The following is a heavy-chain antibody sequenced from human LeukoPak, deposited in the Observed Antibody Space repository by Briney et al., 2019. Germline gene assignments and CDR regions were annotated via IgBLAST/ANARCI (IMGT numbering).Heavy chain of an antibody. CDR2: ISGSGGST. D-gene: IGHD3-22*01. V-gene: IGHV3-23*01. CDR3: AKSMYYYDSSGYYFFGSYDY. J-gene: IGHJ4*02. CDR1: GFTFSSYA. Sequence: GGSLRLSCAASGFTFSSYAMGWVRQAPGKGLEWVSAISGSGGSTYYADSVEGRFTISRDNSKNTLYLQMNSLRAEDTAVYYCAKSMYYYDSSGYYFFGSYDYWGQGTLVTVSS.